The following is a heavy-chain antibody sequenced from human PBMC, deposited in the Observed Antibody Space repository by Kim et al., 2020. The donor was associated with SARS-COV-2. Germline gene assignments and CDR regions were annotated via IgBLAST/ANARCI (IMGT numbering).Heavy chain of an antibody. Sequence: GGSLILSCAASGFTVSSNYMSWVRQAPGKGLEWVSVIYSGGSTYYADSVKGRFTISRHNSKNTLYLQMNSLRAEDTAVYYCARDQGGNYYYYGMDVWGQGTTVTVSS. CDR3: ARDQGGNYYYYGMDV. CDR2: IYSGGST. D-gene: IGHD3-16*01. CDR1: GFTVSSNY. J-gene: IGHJ6*02. V-gene: IGHV3-53*04.